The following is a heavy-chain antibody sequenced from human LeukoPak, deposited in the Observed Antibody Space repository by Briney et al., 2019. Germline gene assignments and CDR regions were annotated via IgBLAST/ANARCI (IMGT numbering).Heavy chain of an antibody. Sequence: GASVKVSCKASGYTFTDYDITWVRQAPGQGLEWMGRVSPYNGNTYYSQTFQGRVTITADKSTSTAYMELSSLRSEDTAVYYCAREGYSYGYWFDPWGQGTLVTVSP. V-gene: IGHV1-18*01. D-gene: IGHD5-18*01. CDR3: AREGYSYGYWFDP. CDR1: GYTFTDYD. J-gene: IGHJ5*02. CDR2: VSPYNGNT.